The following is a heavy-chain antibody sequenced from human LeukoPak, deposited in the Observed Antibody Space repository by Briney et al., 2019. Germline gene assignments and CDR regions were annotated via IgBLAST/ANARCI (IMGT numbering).Heavy chain of an antibody. CDR2: ITSSSNYI. D-gene: IGHD3-10*01. Sequence: GGSLRLSCAASGFTFSSYNMNWVRQAPGKGLEWVSSITSSSNYIYYADTVKGRFTISRDNAKNSLYLQMNSLRAEDTTVYYCARDCWDYGSGSYCGIDYWGQGTLVTVSS. CDR1: GFTFSSYN. V-gene: IGHV3-21*03. J-gene: IGHJ4*02. CDR3: ARDCWDYGSGSYCGIDY.